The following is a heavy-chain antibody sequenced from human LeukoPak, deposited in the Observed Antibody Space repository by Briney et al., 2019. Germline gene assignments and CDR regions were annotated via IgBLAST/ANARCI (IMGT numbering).Heavy chain of an antibody. J-gene: IGHJ4*02. CDR2: IYYSGNT. CDR1: GGSFSGYY. V-gene: IGHV4-59*08. D-gene: IGHD5-18*01. CDR3: ARLQSGNTYGIIDY. Sequence: SETLCLTCTVSGGSFSGYYWSWIRQPPGKGLEWIGYIYYSGNTNYYPSLKSRVTITIDTSKNQSSLRMNSVTAADTAVYYCARLQSGNTYGIIDYWGQGTLVTVSS.